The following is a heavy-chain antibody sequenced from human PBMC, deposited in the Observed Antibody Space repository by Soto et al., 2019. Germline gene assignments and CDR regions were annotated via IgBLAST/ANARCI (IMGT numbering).Heavy chain of an antibody. D-gene: IGHD5-18*01. V-gene: IGHV1-69*13. Sequence: SVKVCCKASGGTFNTYTFSWVRRAPGQGLEWMGSIIPIFGTANYAPRFQGRLSITADQSATTTYMELTSLTSEDTAFYYCGRIPRYSFPTSDPLDNWGQGTLVTVSS. CDR2: IIPIFGTA. CDR3: GRIPRYSFPTSDPLDN. J-gene: IGHJ4*02. CDR1: GGTFNTYT.